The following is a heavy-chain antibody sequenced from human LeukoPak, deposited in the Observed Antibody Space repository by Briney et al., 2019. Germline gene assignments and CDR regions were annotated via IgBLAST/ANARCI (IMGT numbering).Heavy chain of an antibody. CDR3: ARDSYDILTGHGGSAFDI. V-gene: IGHV3-30-3*01. J-gene: IGHJ3*02. Sequence: GGSLRLSCAASGFTFSSYAMHWVRQAPGKGLEWVAVILYDGSNKYYADSVKGRFTISRDNSKNTLYLQMNSLRAEDTAVYYCARDSYDILTGHGGSAFDIWGRGTMVTVSS. D-gene: IGHD3-9*01. CDR1: GFTFSSYA. CDR2: ILYDGSNK.